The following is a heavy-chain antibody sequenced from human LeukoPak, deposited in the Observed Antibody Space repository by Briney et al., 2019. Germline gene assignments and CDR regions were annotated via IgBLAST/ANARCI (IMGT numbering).Heavy chain of an antibody. CDR3: ARDQEGIAVPGTKGRAFDP. CDR2: INPNSGGT. CDR1: GYSFTDYY. D-gene: IGHD6-19*01. V-gene: IGHV1-2*02. Sequence: ASVTVSCKASGYSFTDYYMHWMRQAPGQGLEWMGWINPNSGGTNYAQKFQGRVTMTRDTSISTAYMELSRVRSDDTAVYYCARDQEGIAVPGTKGRAFDPWGQGTLVTVSS. J-gene: IGHJ5*02.